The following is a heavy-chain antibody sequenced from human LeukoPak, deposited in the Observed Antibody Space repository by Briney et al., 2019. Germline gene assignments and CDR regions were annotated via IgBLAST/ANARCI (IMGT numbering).Heavy chain of an antibody. J-gene: IGHJ6*02. CDR1: GGSISSYY. V-gene: IGHV4-4*09. CDR3: ARAAAPPPGIAAAGKVRPGDYYYGMDV. Sequence: SETLSLTCTVSGGSISSYYWSWIRQPPGKGLEWIGYIYTSGSTNYNPSLKSRVTISVDTSKNQFSLKLSSVTAADTAVYYCARAAAPPPGIAAAGKVRPGDYYYGMDVWGQGTTVTVSS. D-gene: IGHD6-13*01. CDR2: IYTSGST.